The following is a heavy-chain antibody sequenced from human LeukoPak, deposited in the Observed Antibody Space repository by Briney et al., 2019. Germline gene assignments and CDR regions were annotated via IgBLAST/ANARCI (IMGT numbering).Heavy chain of an antibody. J-gene: IGHJ4*02. Sequence: PSETLSLTCAVYGGSFSGYYWSWIRRPPGRGLEWIGYIYRSEHTNYNPSLKSRVTMSLDKSKNQFSLKLSSVTAADTAVYYCARDPHCSSTNCPSDYWGQGTLVIVSS. CDR2: IYRSEHT. V-gene: IGHV4-34*01. CDR1: GGSFSGYY. D-gene: IGHD2-2*01. CDR3: ARDPHCSSTNCPSDY.